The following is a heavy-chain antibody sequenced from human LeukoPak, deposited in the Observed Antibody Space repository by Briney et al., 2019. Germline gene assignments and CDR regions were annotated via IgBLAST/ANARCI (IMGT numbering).Heavy chain of an antibody. V-gene: IGHV4-4*07. CDR3: ARVAIEVDFWSNYYPRYMDV. CDR1: GGSISSYY. J-gene: IGHJ6*03. CDR2: IYTSGST. Sequence: SETLSLTCTVSGGSISSYYWSWIRQPAGKGLEWIGRIYTSGSTNYNPSLKSRVTMSVDTSKNQFSLKLSSVTAADTAVYYCARVAIEVDFWSNYYPRYMDVWGKGTTVTVSS. D-gene: IGHD3-3*01.